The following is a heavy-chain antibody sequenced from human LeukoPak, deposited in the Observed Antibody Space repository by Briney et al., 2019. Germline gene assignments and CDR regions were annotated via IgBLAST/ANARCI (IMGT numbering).Heavy chain of an antibody. V-gene: IGHV3-74*01. CDR3: AKSAGDYYDSSGYYHRPLGY. J-gene: IGHJ4*02. Sequence: GGSLRLSCAASGFTFSRDWMYWVRQAPGKGLVWLSRANSDGSSTAYADSVKGRFTISRDNAKNTLFLQMNSLRAEDTAVYYCAKSAGDYYDSSGYYHRPLGYWGQGTLVTVSS. CDR2: ANSDGSST. D-gene: IGHD3-22*01. CDR1: GFTFSRDW.